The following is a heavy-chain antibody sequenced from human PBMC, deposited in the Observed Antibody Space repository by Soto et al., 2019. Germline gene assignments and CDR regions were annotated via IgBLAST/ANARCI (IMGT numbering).Heavy chain of an antibody. CDR3: ARDSWGLAVPVYHYYAMDV. CDR1: GYTFTSYG. Sequence: QVQLVQSGAEVKKPGASVRVSCEASGYTFTSYGISWVRQAPGQGLEWMGWISVYSGSTNYAQKLQGRVAMTTDRSTRAVYMELRSLRSDDTAVYYCARDSWGLAVPVYHYYAMDVWGQGTTVTV. D-gene: IGHD6-19*01. V-gene: IGHV1-18*04. J-gene: IGHJ6*02. CDR2: ISVYSGST.